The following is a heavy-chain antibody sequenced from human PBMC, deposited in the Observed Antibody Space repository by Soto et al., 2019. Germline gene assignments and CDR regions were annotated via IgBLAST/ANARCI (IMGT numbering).Heavy chain of an antibody. D-gene: IGHD2-15*01. CDR1: GGSISSGGYY. J-gene: IGHJ3*02. CDR3: ARALGSGGLVVVAATVDI. V-gene: IGHV4-31*03. Sequence: QVQLQESGPGLVKPSQTLSLTCTVSGGSISSGGYYWSWIRQHPGKGLEWIGYIYYSGSTYYNPSLKSRFTISVDTSKNQSSLKLSSVTAADTAVYYCARALGSGGLVVVAATVDIWGQGTMVTVSS. CDR2: IYYSGST.